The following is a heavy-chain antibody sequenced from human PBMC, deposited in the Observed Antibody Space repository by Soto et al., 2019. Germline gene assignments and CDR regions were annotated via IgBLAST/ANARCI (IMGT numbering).Heavy chain of an antibody. D-gene: IGHD2-15*01. Sequence: QVQLQESGPGLVKPSGTLSLTCAVSSGSISSSNWWSWVRQPPGKGLEWIGEIYHSGSTNYNPSLKSRVTISVDNSKNQFSLKLSSVTAADTAVYYCARSLYCRGGSCYGGNWFDPWGQGTLVTVSS. CDR3: ARSLYCRGGSCYGGNWFDP. J-gene: IGHJ5*02. V-gene: IGHV4-4*02. CDR1: SGSISSSNW. CDR2: IYHSGST.